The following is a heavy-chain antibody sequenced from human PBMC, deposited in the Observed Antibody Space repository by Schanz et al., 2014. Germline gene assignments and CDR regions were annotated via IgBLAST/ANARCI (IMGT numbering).Heavy chain of an antibody. CDR2: VSSYDTTV. D-gene: IGHD3-3*01. Sequence: EVQLVESGGGLIQPGGSLRLSCAASGFTFSSYGMSWVCQAPGKGLEWISYVSSYDTTVSYADSVKGRFTISRDNAKNSVYLQMNSLRVEDTAVYYCARYGFRKFGVVYGLAVWGQGTTVTVS. CDR1: GFTFSSYG. CDR3: ARYGFRKFGVVYGLAV. V-gene: IGHV3-48*04. J-gene: IGHJ6*02.